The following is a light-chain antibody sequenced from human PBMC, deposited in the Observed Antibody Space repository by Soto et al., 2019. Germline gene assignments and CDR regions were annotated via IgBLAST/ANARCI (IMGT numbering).Light chain of an antibody. CDR1: QSVSSSY. J-gene: IGKJ4*01. CDR2: GAS. Sequence: EIVLTQSPGTLSLSPGERATLSCRASQSVSSSYLAWYQQKPGQAPRLLIYGASSRATGIPDRFSGSGSGTDFTLTISRLEPEDFAVYYCQQYGSSPPLTFGGATTVEIK. V-gene: IGKV3-20*01. CDR3: QQYGSSPPLT.